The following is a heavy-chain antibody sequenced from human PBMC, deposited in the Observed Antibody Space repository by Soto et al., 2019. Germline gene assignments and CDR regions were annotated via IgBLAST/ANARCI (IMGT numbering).Heavy chain of an antibody. CDR3: AKFRGPSYSYYSMDV. Sequence: EVQLLESGGGLVQPGGSLRLSCAASGFTFGSYAMNWLRQAPGRGLECVSFISGSGRTTYYADSVTGRFTVSRDNSKNTLYLQMNSLSGEDTALYYCAKFRGPSYSYYSMDVWGKGTAVTVSS. J-gene: IGHJ6*03. CDR1: GFTFGSYA. V-gene: IGHV3-23*01. CDR2: ISGSGRTT.